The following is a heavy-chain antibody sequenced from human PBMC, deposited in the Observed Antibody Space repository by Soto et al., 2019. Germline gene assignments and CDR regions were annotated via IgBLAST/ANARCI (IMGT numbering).Heavy chain of an antibody. V-gene: IGHV3-30*18. D-gene: IGHD3-3*01. Sequence: PGGSLRLSCAASGFTFSSEGMHWVRQAPGKGLDWVAVISYDGSNKDYAASVKGRFTISIDNCKNTPFLQTNSLRAEETSFYYCAKEMNTYYDFWSRYLNCSHPCGQGT. CDR3: AKEMNTYYDFWSRYLNCSHP. CDR1: GFTFSSEG. J-gene: IGHJ5*02. CDR2: ISYDGSNK.